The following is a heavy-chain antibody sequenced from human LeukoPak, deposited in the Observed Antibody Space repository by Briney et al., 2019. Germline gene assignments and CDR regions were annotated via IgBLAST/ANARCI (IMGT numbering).Heavy chain of an antibody. CDR2: ISGGGETT. CDR3: ANGYHYASGTYPTG. Sequence: PGGSLRLSCAASGFTFNNYAMNWVRQAPGKGLEWVSSISGGGETTYYADSAKGRFTISRDNSQNTLYLQMNSLRPEDTAFYYCANGYHYASGTYPTGWGQGTQVTVSS. V-gene: IGHV3-23*01. J-gene: IGHJ4*02. CDR1: GFTFNNYA. D-gene: IGHD3-10*01.